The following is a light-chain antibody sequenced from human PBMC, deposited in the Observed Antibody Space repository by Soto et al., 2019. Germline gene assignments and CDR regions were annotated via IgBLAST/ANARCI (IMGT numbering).Light chain of an antibody. V-gene: IGKV1-39*01. J-gene: IGKJ4*01. CDR3: QQSYSTPPLS. Sequence: DIQMTQSPSSLSASVGDRVTITCRASQSISSYLNWYQQKPGKAPKLLIYAASSLQSGVPSRFSGSGSGTEFTLIISSLQPEDFATYYCQQSYSTPPLSFGGGTNVEIK. CDR2: AAS. CDR1: QSISSY.